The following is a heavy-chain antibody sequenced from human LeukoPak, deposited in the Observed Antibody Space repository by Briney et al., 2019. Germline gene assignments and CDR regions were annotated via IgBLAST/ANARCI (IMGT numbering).Heavy chain of an antibody. CDR3: RAATKDFDYYYDY. CDR1: RFTFSTFG. CDR2: ISSDGRNK. Sequence: PGGSLRLSCTASRFTFSTFGMHWVRQAPGKGLEWVAVISSDGRNKYYADSVRGRFTISRDNSKNTLYLQMSNLRLEDTAVYYCRAATKDFDYYYDYWGQGTLVTVSS. D-gene: IGHD3-10*01. J-gene: IGHJ4*02. V-gene: IGHV3-30*03.